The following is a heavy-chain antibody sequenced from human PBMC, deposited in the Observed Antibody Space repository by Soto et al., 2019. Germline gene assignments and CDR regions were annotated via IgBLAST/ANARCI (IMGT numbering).Heavy chain of an antibody. Sequence: VKVSCKASGYTFTSYYMHWVRQAPGQGLEWMGIINPSGGSTSYAQKFQGRVTMTRDTSTSTVYMELSSLRSEDTAVYYCASSPPLARYSSVWYYYWGQGTLVTVSS. CDR1: GYTFTSYY. J-gene: IGHJ4*02. CDR3: ASSPPLARYSSVWYYY. V-gene: IGHV1-46*01. CDR2: INPSGGST. D-gene: IGHD6-19*01.